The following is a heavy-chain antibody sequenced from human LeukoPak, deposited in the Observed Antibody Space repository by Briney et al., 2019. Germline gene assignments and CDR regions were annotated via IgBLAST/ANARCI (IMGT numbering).Heavy chain of an antibody. Sequence: GPSLRPSCAASGFTFSSYWMRSVRHAPRKGLVLVSRINTDGSSTNYADSVKGRFTISRDNAKNTLYLQMNSLRAEDTAVYYCASTRRDGYNYWAYWGQGTLVTVSS. CDR1: GFTFSSYW. V-gene: IGHV3-74*01. D-gene: IGHD5-24*01. CDR2: INTDGSST. J-gene: IGHJ4*02. CDR3: ASTRRDGYNYWAY.